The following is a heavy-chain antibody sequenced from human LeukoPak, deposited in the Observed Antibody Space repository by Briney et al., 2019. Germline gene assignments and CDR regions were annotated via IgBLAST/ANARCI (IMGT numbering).Heavy chain of an antibody. CDR2: INTDGSST. CDR1: GFTFSSYW. V-gene: IGHV3-74*01. D-gene: IGHD1-26*01. CDR3: ARDSSGVDHDFDY. Sequence: RSGGSLRLSCAASGFTFSSYWMHWVRQAPGKGLVWVSRINTDGSSTSYADSVKGRFTISRDNAKNTLYLQMNSLRAEDTAVCYCARDSSGVDHDFDYWGQGTLVTVSS. J-gene: IGHJ4*02.